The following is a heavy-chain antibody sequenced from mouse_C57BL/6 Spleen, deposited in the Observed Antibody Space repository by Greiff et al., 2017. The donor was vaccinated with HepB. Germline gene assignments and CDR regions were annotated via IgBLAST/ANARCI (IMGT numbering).Heavy chain of an antibody. CDR3: ARYGIYYGNAWFAY. CDR2: INPNNGGT. J-gene: IGHJ3*01. V-gene: IGHV1-26*01. Sequence: EVQLQQSGPELVKPGASVKISCKASGYTFTDYYMNWVKQSHGKSLEWIGDINPNNGGTSYNQKFKGKATLTVDKSSSTAYMELRSLTSEDSAVYYCARYGIYYGNAWFAYWGQGTLVTVSA. D-gene: IGHD2-1*01. CDR1: GYTFTDYY.